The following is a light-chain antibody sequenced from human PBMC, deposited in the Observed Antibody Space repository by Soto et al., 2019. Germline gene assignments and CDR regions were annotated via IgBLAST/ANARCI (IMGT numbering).Light chain of an antibody. CDR2: DAS. J-gene: IGKJ1*01. Sequence: DIQMTQSPSTLSASVVDRVTITGPASQSISSWLAWYQKKPGKDPKLLIYDASSLESGVPSRFSGSGSGTEFNLTITRLQTDEFATYECQQYNSYTWTFGQGTKVEI. CDR1: QSISSW. V-gene: IGKV1-5*01. CDR3: QQYNSYTWT.